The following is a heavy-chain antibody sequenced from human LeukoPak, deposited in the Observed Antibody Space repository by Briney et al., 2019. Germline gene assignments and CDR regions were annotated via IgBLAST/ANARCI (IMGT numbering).Heavy chain of an antibody. D-gene: IGHD3-3*01. CDR1: GGSFSGYY. CDR3: ARGITLFGVVIIKNYYMDV. V-gene: IGHV4-34*01. J-gene: IGHJ6*03. Sequence: SETLSLTCAVYGGSFSGYYWSWIRQPPGKGLEWIGEINHSGRTNYNPSLGSRVTISVDTSKNQFSLKLSSVTAADTAVYYCARGITLFGVVIIKNYYMDVWGKGTTVTVSS. CDR2: INHSGRT.